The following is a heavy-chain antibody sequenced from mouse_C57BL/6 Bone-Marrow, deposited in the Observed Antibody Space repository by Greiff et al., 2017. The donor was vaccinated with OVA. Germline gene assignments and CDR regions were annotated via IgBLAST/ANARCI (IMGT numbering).Heavy chain of an antibody. CDR1: GFTFSDYG. V-gene: IGHV5-17*01. Sequence: EVKLQESGGGLVKPGGSLKLSCAASGFTFSDYGMHWVRQAPEKGLEWVAYISSGSSTIYYADTVKGRFTISRDNAKNTLFLQMTSLRSEDTAMYYCASGSSYGNFDVWGTGTTVTVSS. CDR3: ASGSSYGNFDV. D-gene: IGHD1-1*01. J-gene: IGHJ1*03. CDR2: ISSGSSTI.